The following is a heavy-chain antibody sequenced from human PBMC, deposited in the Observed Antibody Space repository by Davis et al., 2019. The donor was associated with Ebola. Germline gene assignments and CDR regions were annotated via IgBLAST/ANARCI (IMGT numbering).Heavy chain of an antibody. Sequence: PGGSLRLSCKGSRSTFGSSWIDWVRQKPGQGLEWMGSIYPGDSETRYSPTFQGQVTISADKSINIAYLYWSSLKASDTAIYYCVRPRYSTRWPDAFQTWGQGTMVTVSS. V-gene: IGHV5-51*01. D-gene: IGHD2-8*01. CDR3: VRPRYSTRWPDAFQT. J-gene: IGHJ3*02. CDR2: IYPGDSET. CDR1: RSTFGSSW.